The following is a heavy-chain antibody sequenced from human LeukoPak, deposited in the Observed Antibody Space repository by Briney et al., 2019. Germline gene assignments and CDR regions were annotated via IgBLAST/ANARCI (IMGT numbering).Heavy chain of an antibody. CDR3: TRVEKGFWSGFKMDV. V-gene: IGHV3-48*01. D-gene: IGHD3-3*01. CDR1: GFTFRSHS. CDR2: ISGSSGTI. Sequence: GGSLRLSCTASGFTFRSHSMIWVRQAPGKGLEWISYISGSSGTIYYADSVKGRFIISRDNDKNSLYLQMNSLRVEDTAVYFCTRVEKGFWSGFKMDVWGNGTTVAVSS. J-gene: IGHJ6*04.